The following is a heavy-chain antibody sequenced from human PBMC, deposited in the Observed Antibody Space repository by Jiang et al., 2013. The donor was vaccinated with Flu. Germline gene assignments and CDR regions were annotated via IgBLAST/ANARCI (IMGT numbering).Heavy chain of an antibody. V-gene: IGHV4-39*07. D-gene: IGHD3-22*01. CDR1: GGSISSSSYY. J-gene: IGHJ4*02. CDR2: IYYSGST. Sequence: SGGSISSSSYYWGWIRQPPGKGLEWIGSIYYSGSTYYNPSLKSRVTISVDTSKNQFSLKLSSVTAADTAVYYCAAGTMIVVVITTYWGQGTLVTVSS. CDR3: AAGTMIVVVITTY.